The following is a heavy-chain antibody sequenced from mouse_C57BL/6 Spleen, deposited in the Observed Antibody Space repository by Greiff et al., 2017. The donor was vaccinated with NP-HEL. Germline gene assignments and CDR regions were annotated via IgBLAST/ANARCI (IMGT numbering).Heavy chain of an antibody. J-gene: IGHJ4*01. CDR3: TGYGNENYAMDY. Sequence: EVQLQQSGAELVRPGASVKLSCTASGFNIKDDYMHWVKQRPEQGLEWIGWIDPENGDTEYASKFQGKATITADTSSNTAYLQLSSLTSEDTAVYYCTGYGNENYAMDYWGQGTSVTVSS. CDR2: IDPENGDT. V-gene: IGHV14-4*01. CDR1: GFNIKDDY. D-gene: IGHD2-10*02.